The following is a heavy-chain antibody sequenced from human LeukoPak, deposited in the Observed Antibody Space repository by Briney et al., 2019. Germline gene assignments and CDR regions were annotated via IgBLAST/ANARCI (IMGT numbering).Heavy chain of an antibody. CDR3: ARDVGGRVDYYYYMDV. D-gene: IGHD3-3*01. CDR2: IYTSGST. CDR1: GGSISSYY. V-gene: IGHV4-4*09. J-gene: IGHJ6*03. Sequence: PSETMSPTCTVAGGSISSYYWSWIRQPPGKGLEWIGYIYTSGSTNYNPSLKSRVTISVDTSKNQFSLNLSSVTAADTAVYYCARDVGGRVDYYYYMDVWGKGTTVTVSS.